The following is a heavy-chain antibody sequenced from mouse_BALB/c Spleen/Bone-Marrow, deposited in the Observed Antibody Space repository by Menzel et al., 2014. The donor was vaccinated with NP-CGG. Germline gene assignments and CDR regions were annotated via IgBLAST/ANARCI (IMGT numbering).Heavy chain of an antibody. Sequence: EVMLVESGGGLVQPGGSLELSCAASGFDFSRYWMSWVRQAPGKGLEWIGEINPDSRTINYTPSLKDKFIISRDNAKNTLDLQMSRVRSEDAGLYYCARCGYYGFLHYWGQGTTLTVSS. J-gene: IGHJ2*01. CDR2: INPDSRTI. V-gene: IGHV4-1*02. CDR1: GFDFSRYW. D-gene: IGHD1-1*01. CDR3: ARCGYYGFLHY.